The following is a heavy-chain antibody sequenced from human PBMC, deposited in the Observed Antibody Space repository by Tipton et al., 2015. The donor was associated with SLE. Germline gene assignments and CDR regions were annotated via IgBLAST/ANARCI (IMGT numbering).Heavy chain of an antibody. CDR1: GGSISSYY. J-gene: IGHJ4*02. Sequence: TLSLTCTVSGGSISSYYWSWIRQPAGGGLEWIGRIYTNENTNYNPSLKSRVTMSVDTSKNHFSLKLTSVTAADTAVYYCARDSKLSMVQGVQGRFDYWGQGTLVTVPS. V-gene: IGHV4-4*07. D-gene: IGHD3-10*01. CDR2: IYTNENT. CDR3: ARDSKLSMVQGVQGRFDY.